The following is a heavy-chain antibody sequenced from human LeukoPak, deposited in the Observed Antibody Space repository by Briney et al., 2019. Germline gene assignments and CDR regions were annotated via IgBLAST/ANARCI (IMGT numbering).Heavy chain of an antibody. CDR1: GYTFTGYY. CDR2: INPNSGGT. D-gene: IGHD2-2*01. J-gene: IGHJ4*02. V-gene: IGHV1-2*02. CDR3: ARYQLLFPFDY. Sequence: GASVKVSCKASGYTFTGYYMHWVRQAPGQGLEWMGWINPNSGGTNYAQKFQGRVTMTRDTSISTAYMELRSLRSDDTAVYYCARYQLLFPFDYWGQGTLVTVSS.